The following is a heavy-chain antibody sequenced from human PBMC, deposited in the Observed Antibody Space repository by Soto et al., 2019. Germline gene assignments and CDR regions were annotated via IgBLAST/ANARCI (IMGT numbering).Heavy chain of an antibody. V-gene: IGHV1-69*08. CDR1: GATFNDYT. Sequence: QVQLVQSGAEVKKPGSSVRISCAASGATFNDYTFTWVRRAPGQGLEWMGRVIPLLDASNYAEKFQDRVTITADRSTSTVYMELSGLKSEDSAIYYCASGKSQMTQDRMGFYYYMGVWGKGTTVTVSS. CDR2: VIPLLDAS. D-gene: IGHD2-15*01. CDR3: ASGKSQMTQDRMGFYYYMGV. J-gene: IGHJ6*03.